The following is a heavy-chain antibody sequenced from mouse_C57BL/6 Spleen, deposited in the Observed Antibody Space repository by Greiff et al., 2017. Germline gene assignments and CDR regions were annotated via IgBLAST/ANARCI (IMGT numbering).Heavy chain of an antibody. Sequence: VQLQQSGAELVKPGASVKISCKASGYAFSSYWMNWVKQRPGKGLEWIGQIYPGDGDTNYNGKFKGKATLTADKSSSTAYMQLSSLTSEDSAVYFCARGTVELGRVDYWGQGTTLTVSS. CDR3: ARGTVELGRVDY. J-gene: IGHJ2*01. V-gene: IGHV1-80*01. CDR2: IYPGDGDT. CDR1: GYAFSSYW. D-gene: IGHD4-1*01.